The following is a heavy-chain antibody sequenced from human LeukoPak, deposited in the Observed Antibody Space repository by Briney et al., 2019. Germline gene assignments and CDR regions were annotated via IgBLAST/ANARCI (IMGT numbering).Heavy chain of an antibody. CDR2: ISGSGGST. V-gene: IGHV3-23*01. CDR3: AKGSRDSSGWYRDY. Sequence: GGSLRLSCAASGFTFSSYAMSWVRQAPGKGLEWVSEISGSGGSTYYADSVKGRFAISRDNSKNTLYLQMNSLRAEDTAVYYCAKGSRDSSGWYRDYWGQGTLDTVSS. J-gene: IGHJ4*02. D-gene: IGHD6-19*01. CDR1: GFTFSSYA.